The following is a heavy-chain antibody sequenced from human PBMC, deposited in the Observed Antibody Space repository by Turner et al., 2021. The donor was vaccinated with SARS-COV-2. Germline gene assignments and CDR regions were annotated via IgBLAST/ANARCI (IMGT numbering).Heavy chain of an antibody. V-gene: IGHV3-9*01. CDR3: AGKGYYYYGMGV. J-gene: IGHJ6*02. CDR1: GFTFDGYA. D-gene: IGHD3-10*01. Sequence: EVQLVASGGGLVQPGRSLRLSCAASGFTFDGYAMHWVRPGRGKGLECVSGFSWNSGGIGYADSVKSRLAISRDNAKNPLYRQRNGLRPEDTSLYYCAGKGYYYYGMGVWGQGTTVTVSS. CDR2: FSWNSGGI.